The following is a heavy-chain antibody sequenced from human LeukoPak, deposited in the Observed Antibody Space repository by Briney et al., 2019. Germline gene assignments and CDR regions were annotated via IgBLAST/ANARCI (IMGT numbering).Heavy chain of an antibody. CDR1: GFTFSSYA. J-gene: IGHJ4*02. CDR3: AKDILSGFYETFDY. Sequence: GGSLRLSCSASGFTFSSYAMHWVRQAPGKGLEYVSAISSNGGSTYYADSVKGRFTISRDNSKNSLYLEMNSLRTEDTALYYCAKDILSGFYETFDYWGQGTLVTVSS. V-gene: IGHV3-64*04. D-gene: IGHD6-19*01. CDR2: ISSNGGST.